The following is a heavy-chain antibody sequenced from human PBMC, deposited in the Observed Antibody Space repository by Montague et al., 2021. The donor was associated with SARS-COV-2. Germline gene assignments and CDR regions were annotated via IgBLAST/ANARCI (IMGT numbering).Heavy chain of an antibody. D-gene: IGHD1-26*01. J-gene: IGHJ3*02. CDR2: TCYRSEWHF. Sequence: CAISGDSVSSYNAAWNWIRQFPSRGLEWLGRTCYRSEWHFDYAISLRGRITINPDTSKNQFPLQLDSVTLDDTAVYYCARYSYSGTYFGLNDAFDIWGQGTLVTVSS. CDR3: ARYSYSGTYFGLNDAFDI. V-gene: IGHV6-1*01. CDR1: GDSVSSYNAA.